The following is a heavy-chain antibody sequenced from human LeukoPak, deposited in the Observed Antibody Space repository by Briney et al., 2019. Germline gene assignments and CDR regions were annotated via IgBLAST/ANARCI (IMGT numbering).Heavy chain of an antibody. J-gene: IGHJ6*02. CDR1: GGSFSGYY. CDR3: ARRRITMVRGVLYGMDV. V-gene: IGHV4-34*01. Sequence: SETLSLTCAVYGGSFSGYYWSWIRQPPGKGLEWIGEINHSGSTNYNPSLKSRVTISVDTSKNQFPLKLSSVTAADTAVYYCARRRITMVRGVLYGMDVWGQGTTVTVSS. CDR2: INHSGST. D-gene: IGHD3-10*01.